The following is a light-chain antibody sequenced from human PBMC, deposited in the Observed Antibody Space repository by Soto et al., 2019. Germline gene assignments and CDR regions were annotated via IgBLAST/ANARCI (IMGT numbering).Light chain of an antibody. CDR1: QSVSSN. CDR3: QQYGSSPLIT. V-gene: IGKV3-20*01. CDR2: GAS. Sequence: ELMLTQSPGTLSLTPGERATLSCRASQSVSSNLAWYQQKPGQAPRLLIYGASSRATGIPDRFSGSGSGTDFTLTISRLEPEDLAVYYCQQYGSSPLITFGQGTRLEI. J-gene: IGKJ5*01.